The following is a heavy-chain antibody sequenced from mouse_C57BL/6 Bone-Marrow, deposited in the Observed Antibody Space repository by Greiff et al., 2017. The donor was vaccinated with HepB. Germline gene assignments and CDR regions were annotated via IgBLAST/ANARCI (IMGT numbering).Heavy chain of an antibody. CDR2: ISNGGGST. V-gene: IGHV5-12*01. CDR1: GFTFSDYY. D-gene: IGHD3-2*02. CDR3: ARQLSPTGGFAY. J-gene: IGHJ3*01. Sequence: DVMLVESGGGLVQPGGSLKLSCAASGFTFSDYYMYWVRQTPEKRLEWVAYISNGGGSTYYPDTVKGRFTISRDNAKNTLYLQMSRLKSEDTAMYYCARQLSPTGGFAYWGQGTLVTVSA.